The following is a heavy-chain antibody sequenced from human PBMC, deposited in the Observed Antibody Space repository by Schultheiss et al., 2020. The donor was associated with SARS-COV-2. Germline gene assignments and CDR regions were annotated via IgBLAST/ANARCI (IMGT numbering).Heavy chain of an antibody. CDR2: IYYSGST. CDR3: ARGAVRGSYFPGIPYFDY. CDR1: GGSISSGGYY. Sequence: SETLSLTCTVSGGSISSGGYYWSWIRQHPGKGLEWIGYIYYSGSTYYNPSLKSRVTISVDTSKNQFSLKLSSVTAADTAVYYCARGAVRGSYFPGIPYFDYWGQGTLVTVSS. J-gene: IGHJ4*02. V-gene: IGHV4-31*03. D-gene: IGHD1-26*01.